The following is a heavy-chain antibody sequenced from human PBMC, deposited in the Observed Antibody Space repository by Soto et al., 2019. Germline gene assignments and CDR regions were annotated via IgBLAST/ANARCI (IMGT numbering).Heavy chain of an antibody. CDR3: TRDDSGLGIDY. Sequence: GGSLRLSCEAHGVTFRDFWMHWVRQPPGKGPEWVSNIPSDGRDVSYADSVRGRFTISRDDARNTLYLQMSDLRVEDTAIYYCTRDDSGLGIDYWGQGTQVTVSS. D-gene: IGHD1-26*01. CDR2: IPSDGRDV. J-gene: IGHJ4*02. V-gene: IGHV3-74*01. CDR1: GVTFRDFW.